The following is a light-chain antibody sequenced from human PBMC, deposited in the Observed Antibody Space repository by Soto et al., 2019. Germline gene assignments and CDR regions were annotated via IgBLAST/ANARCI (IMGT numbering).Light chain of an antibody. Sequence: QSALTQPPSASGSPGQSVAISCTGTSSDVGGYNFVSWYQQHPGKAPKVLIYEVSKRASGVPDRFSGSKSGNTASLTVSGLQAEDEADYYCSSYAGSNNVLFGGGIKLTVL. CDR1: SSDVGGYNF. V-gene: IGLV2-8*01. J-gene: IGLJ2*01. CDR2: EVS. CDR3: SSYAGSNNVL.